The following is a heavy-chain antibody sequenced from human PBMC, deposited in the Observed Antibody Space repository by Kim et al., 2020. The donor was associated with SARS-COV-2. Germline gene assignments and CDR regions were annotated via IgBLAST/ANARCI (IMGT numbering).Heavy chain of an antibody. Sequence: SETLSLTCSVYGGSFSGYYWSWIRQPPGKGLEWIGEINHSRSTKYNPSLKSRVTISVDTSQSQFSLRLSSVTAADTAVYYCARGHSSSWATGYYYGMDVWGQGTTVTVSS. CDR3: ARGHSSSWATGYYYGMDV. J-gene: IGHJ6*02. CDR1: GGSFSGYY. D-gene: IGHD6-13*01. CDR2: INHSRST. V-gene: IGHV4-34*01.